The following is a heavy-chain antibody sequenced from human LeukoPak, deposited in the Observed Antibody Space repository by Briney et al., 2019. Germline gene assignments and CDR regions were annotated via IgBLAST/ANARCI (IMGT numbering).Heavy chain of an antibody. D-gene: IGHD6-19*01. CDR1: GYTFTNYG. CDR3: ARDPSQWLVRAEYFQH. V-gene: IGHV1-18*04. J-gene: IGHJ1*01. CDR2: ISAYNGNT. Sequence: ASVKVSCKASGYTFTNYGISWVRQAPGQGLEWMGWISAYNGNTNYAQKLQGRVTMTTDTSTSTAYMELRSLRSDDTAVYYCARDPSQWLVRAEYFQHWGQGTLVTVSS.